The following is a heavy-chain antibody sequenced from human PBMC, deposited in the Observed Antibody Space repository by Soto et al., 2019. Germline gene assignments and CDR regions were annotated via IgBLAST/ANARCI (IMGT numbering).Heavy chain of an antibody. CDR3: ARENVAVAGTFIDY. D-gene: IGHD6-19*01. Sequence: SETLSLTCTVSGGSISSYYWSWIRQPPGKGLEWIGYIYYSGSTNYNPSLKSRVTISVDTSKNQFSLKLSSVTAADTAVYYCARENVAVAGTFIDYWGQGTLVTVSS. V-gene: IGHV4-59*01. J-gene: IGHJ4*02. CDR1: GGSISSYY. CDR2: IYYSGST.